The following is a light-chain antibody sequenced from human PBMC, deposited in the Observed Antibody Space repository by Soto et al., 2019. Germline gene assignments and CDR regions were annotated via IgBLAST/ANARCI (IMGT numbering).Light chain of an antibody. CDR2: GAS. J-gene: IGKJ5*01. Sequence: PGERATLSCWASQSLRSSYLAWYQRKPGQAPRLLMFGASRRATGIPDRFNGSGSGTDFILTISSLEPEDFAVYYCQQRSNWPPLTFGQGTRLEIK. CDR3: QQRSNWPPLT. CDR1: QSLRSSY. V-gene: IGKV3D-20*02.